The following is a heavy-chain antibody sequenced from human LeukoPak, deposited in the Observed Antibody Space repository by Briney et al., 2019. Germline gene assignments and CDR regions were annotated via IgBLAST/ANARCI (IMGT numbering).Heavy chain of an antibody. V-gene: IGHV4-59*01. J-gene: IGHJ4*02. CDR1: GGSISSYY. D-gene: IGHD2-21*02. CDR2: TYYSGST. Sequence: SETLSLTCTVSGGSISSYYWTWIRQPPGKGLEWIGYTYYSGSTKYNPSLKSRVTISVDTSKNQFSLKVTSLTAADTAAYYCARGLGEVTAFDYWGQGTLVSVSS. CDR3: ARGLGEVTAFDY.